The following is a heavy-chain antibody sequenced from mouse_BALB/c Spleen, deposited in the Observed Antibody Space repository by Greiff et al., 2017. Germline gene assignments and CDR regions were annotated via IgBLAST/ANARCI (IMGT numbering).Heavy chain of an antibody. CDR3: TRRYYGSRYAMDY. Sequence: VQLQQSGAELVKPGASVKLSCKASGYTFTSYYMYWVKQRPGQGLEWIGEINPSTGGTNFNEKFKSKATLTVDKSSSTAYMQLSSLTSEDSAVYYCTRRYYGSRYAMDYWGQGTSVTVSS. D-gene: IGHD1-1*01. J-gene: IGHJ4*01. V-gene: IGHV1S81*02. CDR1: GYTFTSYY. CDR2: INPSTGGT.